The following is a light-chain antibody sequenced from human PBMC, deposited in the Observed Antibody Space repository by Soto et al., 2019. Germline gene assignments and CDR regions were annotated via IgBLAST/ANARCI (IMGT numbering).Light chain of an antibody. J-gene: IGLJ2*01. CDR2: DVS. Sequence: QSALTQPASASGSPGQSITISCTGTSSDVGGYNFVSWYQQHPGTAPKLMIYDVSNRPSGVSNRFSGSKSGNTASLTISGLQPEDEADYYCSSYTSSSTVVFGGGTKLTVL. CDR1: SSDVGGYNF. V-gene: IGLV2-14*01. CDR3: SSYTSSSTVV.